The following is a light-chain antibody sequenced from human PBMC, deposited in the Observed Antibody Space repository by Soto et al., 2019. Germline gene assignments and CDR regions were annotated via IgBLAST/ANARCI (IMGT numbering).Light chain of an antibody. V-gene: IGKV3-15*01. CDR3: QQYNNWTPLT. Sequence: EILMTQSPFTLAVSPGERVTLSCRASQSVSSNLAWYQQKPGQAPSLLTYGAFTRATGIPARFSGSGSGTEFTLTISSLQSEDFAVYYCQQYNNWTPLTFAGGTRWIS. CDR1: QSVSSN. CDR2: GAF. J-gene: IGKJ4*01.